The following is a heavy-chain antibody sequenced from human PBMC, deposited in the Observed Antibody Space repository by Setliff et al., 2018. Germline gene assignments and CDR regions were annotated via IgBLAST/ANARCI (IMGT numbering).Heavy chain of an antibody. V-gene: IGHV1-18*01. CDR3: AISTLSICSGGSCPNVFDV. D-gene: IGHD2-15*01. Sequence: ASVKVSCKASGYIFSSYGISWVRQAPGQGLEWMGWISSYNSDVTNYAQRFQGRITMTTDTSTSVAYMDLGGLRSDDTAIYYCAISTLSICSGGSCPNVFDVWGPGTMVTV. CDR1: GYIFSSYG. J-gene: IGHJ3*01. CDR2: ISSYNSDVT.